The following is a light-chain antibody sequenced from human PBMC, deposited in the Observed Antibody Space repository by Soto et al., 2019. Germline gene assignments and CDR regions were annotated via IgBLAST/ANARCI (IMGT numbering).Light chain of an antibody. J-gene: IGLJ2*01. CDR1: SSNIGAGYD. V-gene: IGLV1-40*01. CDR2: ANN. Sequence: QSVLTQPPSVSGAPGQRVTISCTGSSSNIGAGYDVHWYQLLPGTAPKLLIYANNNRPSGVPDRFSGSRSGTSASLAITGLQAEDEADYYCKSYDSSLSASVVFGGGTKLTVL. CDR3: KSYDSSLSASVV.